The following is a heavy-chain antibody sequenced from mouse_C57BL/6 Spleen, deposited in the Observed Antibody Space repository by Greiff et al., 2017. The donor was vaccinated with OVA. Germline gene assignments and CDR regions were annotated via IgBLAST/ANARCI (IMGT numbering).Heavy chain of an antibody. Sequence: DVKLQESGPGLVKPSQSLSLTCSVTGYSITSGYYWNWIRQFPGNKLEWMGYISYDGSNNYNPSLKNRISITRDTSKNQFFLKLNSVTTEDTATYYCARNSYYYGSSYGFFDYWGQGTTLTVSS. CDR2: ISYDGSN. D-gene: IGHD1-1*01. CDR1: GYSITSGYY. CDR3: ARNSYYYGSSYGFFDY. J-gene: IGHJ2*01. V-gene: IGHV3-6*01.